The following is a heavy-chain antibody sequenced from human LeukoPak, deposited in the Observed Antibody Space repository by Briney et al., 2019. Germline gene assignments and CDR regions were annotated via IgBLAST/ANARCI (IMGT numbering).Heavy chain of an antibody. V-gene: IGHV3-30*04. D-gene: IGHD1-20*01. Sequence: PGGSLRLSCAASGFTFSTYAMHWVRQAPGKGLEWAAVISYDGSNEYYADSVKGRFTISRDSSKNTLYLQMSSLRPEDTSVYHCARAGGLYNWNFGDAIDIWGQGTRVTVSS. CDR3: ARAGGLYNWNFGDAIDI. J-gene: IGHJ3*02. CDR1: GFTFSTYA. CDR2: ISYDGSNE.